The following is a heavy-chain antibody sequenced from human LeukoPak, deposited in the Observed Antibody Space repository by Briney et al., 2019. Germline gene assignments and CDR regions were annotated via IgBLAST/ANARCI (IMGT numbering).Heavy chain of an antibody. CDR3: ARYSGYCSGGSCYSYYFDY. D-gene: IGHD2-15*01. CDR2: IYTSGRT. Sequence: PSETLSLTCTVSGGSISYYYWNWIRQPAGKGLEWIGRIYTSGRTYYNPSLKSRVTMSVDMSTRQISLKLSSVTAADTAVYYCARYSGYCSGGSCYSYYFDYWGQGTLVTVSS. V-gene: IGHV4-4*07. J-gene: IGHJ4*02. CDR1: GGSISYYY.